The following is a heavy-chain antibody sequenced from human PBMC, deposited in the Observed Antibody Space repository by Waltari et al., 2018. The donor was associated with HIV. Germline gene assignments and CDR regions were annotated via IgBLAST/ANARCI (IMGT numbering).Heavy chain of an antibody. CDR1: GFTFSDYS. J-gene: IGHJ6*02. Sequence: QVHLVESGGGLVKPGGSLRLSCAASGFTFSDYSMSWIRQAPGKGLEWISDISGRGDTVHYTDSVKGRFTFSRDNAKNSLYLQMNSLRAEDAAVYYCARGNNWNDSPYYYYGMDVWGQGTTVTVSS. CDR2: ISGRGDTV. V-gene: IGHV3-11*01. CDR3: ARGNNWNDSPYYYYGMDV. D-gene: IGHD1-1*01.